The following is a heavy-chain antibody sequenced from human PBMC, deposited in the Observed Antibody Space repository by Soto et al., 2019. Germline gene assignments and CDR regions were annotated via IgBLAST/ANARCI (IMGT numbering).Heavy chain of an antibody. V-gene: IGHV1-69*01. CDR1: GGVFRNYA. J-gene: IGHJ5*01. CDR2: IIPAFGTA. D-gene: IGHD1-26*01. CDR3: ARDRWGSYSFDS. Sequence: QVQLVQSGAEVKKPGSSVKVSCKASGGVFRNYAINWVRQAPGQGLEWMGGIIPAFGTADYPQKFQGSVTITADESTTTAYMELTSLKTEDTAVYFCARDRWGSYSFDSWGQGTLVTVAS.